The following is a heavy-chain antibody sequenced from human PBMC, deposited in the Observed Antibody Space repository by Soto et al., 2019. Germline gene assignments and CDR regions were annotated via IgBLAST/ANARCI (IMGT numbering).Heavy chain of an antibody. CDR3: ARDVRSGWAGVIDY. J-gene: IGHJ4*02. CDR2: IIPIFGTA. Sequence: QVQLVQSGAEVKKPGSSVKVSCKASGGTFSSYAISWVRQAPGQGLEWMGGIIPIFGTANYAQEFQGRVTITADESTSTAYMELGSLRSEDTAVYYCARDVRSGWAGVIDYWGQGTLVTVSS. CDR1: GGTFSSYA. D-gene: IGHD6-19*01. V-gene: IGHV1-69*01.